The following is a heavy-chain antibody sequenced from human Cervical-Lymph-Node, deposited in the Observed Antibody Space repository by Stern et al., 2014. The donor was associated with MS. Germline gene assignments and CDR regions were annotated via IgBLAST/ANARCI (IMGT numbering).Heavy chain of an antibody. CDR2: IDWDDDK. J-gene: IGHJ5*02. V-gene: IGHV2-70*01. D-gene: IGHD5-24*01. CDR1: GFSLSTSGMC. CDR3: ARIRDGSNWFDP. Sequence: QVTLKESGPALVKPTQTLTLTCTFSGFSLSTSGMCVSWIRQPPGKALEXLALIDWDDDKYYSTSLKTRLTISKDTSKNQVVLTMTNMDPVDTATYYCARIRDGSNWFDPWGQGTLVTVSS.